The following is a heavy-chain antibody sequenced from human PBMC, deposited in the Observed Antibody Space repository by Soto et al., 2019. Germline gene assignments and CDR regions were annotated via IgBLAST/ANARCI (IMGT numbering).Heavy chain of an antibody. V-gene: IGHV1-46*01. CDR2: INASGGST. CDR1: GYTFTSYY. J-gene: IGHJ5*02. CDR3: ARGGDIVVVPAARREGYWFDP. D-gene: IGHD2-2*01. Sequence: QVQLVKSGAEVKKPGASVKVSCKASGYTFTSYYMHWVRQAPGQGLEWMGIINASGGSTSYAQKFQGRVTMTRDTSTSTVYMELSSLRSEDTAVYYCARGGDIVVVPAARREGYWFDPWGQGTLVTVSS.